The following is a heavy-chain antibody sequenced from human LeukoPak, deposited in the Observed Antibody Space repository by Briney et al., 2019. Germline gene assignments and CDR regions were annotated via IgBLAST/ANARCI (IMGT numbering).Heavy chain of an antibody. CDR3: VSGKRRFDY. D-gene: IGHD1-1*01. Sequence: GGSLRLSCAASGFSFNESYMTWIRQAPGKGLEWVAYISGRSYSMYYADSVKGRFNISRDNSLNSLYLHMSSLRADDTAVYYCVSGKRRFDYWGQGTLVTVSS. V-gene: IGHV3-11*01. CDR1: GFSFNESY. J-gene: IGHJ4*02. CDR2: ISGRSYSM.